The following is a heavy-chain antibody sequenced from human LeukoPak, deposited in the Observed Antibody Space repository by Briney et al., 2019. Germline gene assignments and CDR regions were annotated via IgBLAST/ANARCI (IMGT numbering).Heavy chain of an antibody. V-gene: IGHV3-23*01. CDR3: ASNWAYDYVVQSY. CDR2: LTDSGDET. Sequence: GGSLRLSCSASGITLSSYPLSWVRQAPGKGLEWVSGLTDSGDETYYTDSVKGRFTVSRDNSKSTLYLQMNSLKAEDTAVYYCASNWAYDYVVQSYWGQGTLVTVSS. J-gene: IGHJ4*02. CDR1: GITLSSYP. D-gene: IGHD3-16*01.